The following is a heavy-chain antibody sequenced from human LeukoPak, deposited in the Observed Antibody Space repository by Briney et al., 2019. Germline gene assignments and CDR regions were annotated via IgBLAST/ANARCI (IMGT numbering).Heavy chain of an antibody. Sequence: GGSLRLSCAAXXXXXXXXXXXXVXXXXXXXXVXXXXXXSDGXSIXYAXSVKGRFXXSRDNDKNTLYLKMNSLRAEDTAXYYCARVGRYSYGYDPVCYWGQGTLVTVSS. V-gene: IGHV3-74*01. D-gene: IGHD5-18*01. J-gene: IGHJ4*02. CDR2: XXSDGXSI. CDR1: XXXXXXXX. CDR3: ARVGRYSYGYDPVCY.